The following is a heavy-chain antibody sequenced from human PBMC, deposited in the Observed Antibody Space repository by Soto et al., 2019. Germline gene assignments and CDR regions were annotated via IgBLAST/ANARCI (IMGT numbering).Heavy chain of an antibody. V-gene: IGHV3-66*01. J-gene: IGHJ3*01. CDR1: GFTISGKKY. CDR2: LYDLDGS. D-gene: IGHD1-1*01. CDR3: ATWHEREHAYDV. Sequence: EVQLVESGGALVQPGGSLRLSCAAFGFTISGKKYVAWVRQAPGKGLEWVSALYDLDGSFYAASVKGRFTTSSDSSKTTVYLQMNDLRPDDTAVYYCATWHEREHAYDVWGQGTTVTVSS.